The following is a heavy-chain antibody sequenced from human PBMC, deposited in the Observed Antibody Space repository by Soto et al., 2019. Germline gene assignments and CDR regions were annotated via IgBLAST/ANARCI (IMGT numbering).Heavy chain of an antibody. CDR3: AREKIFGPTDV. CDR2: IYYSGST. J-gene: IGHJ6*02. CDR1: GGSISSYY. V-gene: IGHV4-59*01. Sequence: SETLFLTCTVSGGSISSYYWSWIRQPPGKGLEWIGYIYYSGSTNYNPSLKSRVTISVDTSKNQFSLKLSSVTAADTAVYYCAREKIFGPTDVWGQGTTVTVSS. D-gene: IGHD3-9*01.